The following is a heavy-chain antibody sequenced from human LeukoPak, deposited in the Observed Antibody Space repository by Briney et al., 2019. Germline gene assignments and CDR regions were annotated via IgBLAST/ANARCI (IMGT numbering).Heavy chain of an antibody. D-gene: IGHD6-13*01. CDR1: GGSISSYY. CDR3: ARGEQHPWPDYYYYMDV. Sequence: PSETLSLTCTVSGGSISSYYWSWIRQPPGKGLEWIGYIYYSGSTNYNPSLKSRVTISVDTSKNQFSLKLSSVTAADTAVYYCARGEQHPWPDYYYYMDVWGKGTTVTVSS. J-gene: IGHJ6*03. CDR2: IYYSGST. V-gene: IGHV4-59*01.